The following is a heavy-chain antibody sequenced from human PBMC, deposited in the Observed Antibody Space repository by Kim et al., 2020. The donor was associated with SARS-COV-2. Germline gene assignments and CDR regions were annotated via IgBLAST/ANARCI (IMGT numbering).Heavy chain of an antibody. V-gene: IGHV3-23*01. CDR3: AKNEGSGLGFGEFHFNY. CDR1: GFTFSSYA. Sequence: GGSLRLSCAASGFTFSSYAMTWVRQAPGKGLEWVSAISGSGGSTFYADSVRGRFTISRDNSKNTLYLQMDSLRAEDTAVYYCAKNEGSGLGFGEFHFNYWGQGTLVTVSS. D-gene: IGHD3-10*01. CDR2: ISGSGGST. J-gene: IGHJ4*02.